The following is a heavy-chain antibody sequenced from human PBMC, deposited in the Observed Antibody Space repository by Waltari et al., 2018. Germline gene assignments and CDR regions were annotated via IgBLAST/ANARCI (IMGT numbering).Heavy chain of an antibody. CDR2: IYHSGGT. CDR1: GYSISSGYY. V-gene: IGHV4-38-2*02. D-gene: IGHD2-2*01. Sequence: QVQLQESGPGLVKPSETLSLTCAVSGYSISSGYYWGWIRQPPGKGLEWIGRIYHSGGTCYNPSLKSRFTISVDTSKNQFSLKLSSVTAADTAVYYCARDTYIVVVPAASRWFDPWGQGTLVTVSS. CDR3: ARDTYIVVVPAASRWFDP. J-gene: IGHJ5*02.